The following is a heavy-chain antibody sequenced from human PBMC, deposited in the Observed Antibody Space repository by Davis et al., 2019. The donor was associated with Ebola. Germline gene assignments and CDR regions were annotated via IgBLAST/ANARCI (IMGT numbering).Heavy chain of an antibody. J-gene: IGHJ5*02. D-gene: IGHD2-2*01. CDR3: ARGIGESILGYCSSTSCHNWFDP. CDR2: INPSGGST. CDR1: GYTFTSYY. Sequence: ASVKVSCKASGYTFTSYYMHWVRQAPGQGLEWRGIINPSGGSTNYAQKFQGRVTMTRDTSTSTAYMELSSLRSEDTAVYYCARGIGESILGYCSSTSCHNWFDPWGQGTLVTVSS. V-gene: IGHV1-46*01.